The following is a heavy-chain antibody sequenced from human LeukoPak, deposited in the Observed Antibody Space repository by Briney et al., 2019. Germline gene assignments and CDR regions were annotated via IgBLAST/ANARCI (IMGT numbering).Heavy chain of an antibody. D-gene: IGHD6-13*01. CDR2: ISSSGGTI. CDR1: GFTFSSFE. J-gene: IGHJ4*02. Sequence: GGSPRLSCAASGFTFSSFEMNWVRQAPGKGLEWVSYISSSGGTIYYADSVKGRFSISRDNAKNSLYLQMNSLRAEDTAVYYCARDGYSRAGPVWGQGTLVTVSS. V-gene: IGHV3-48*03. CDR3: ARDGYSRAGPV.